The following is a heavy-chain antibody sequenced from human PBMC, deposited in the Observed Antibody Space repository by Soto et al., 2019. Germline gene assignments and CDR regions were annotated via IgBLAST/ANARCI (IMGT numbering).Heavy chain of an antibody. D-gene: IGHD6-19*01. CDR3: ARQGPVAATTAVDC. V-gene: IGHV5-10-1*01. Sequence: EVQLVQSGAEVKKPGESLRISCKGSGYSFTTYWISWVRQMPGKGLEWMGRIDPSDSYTYNSPSFQGHVTISADKSISTAYLQWSSLKASDTAMYYCARQGPVAATTAVDCWGQGTLVTDSS. CDR1: GYSFTTYW. J-gene: IGHJ4*02. CDR2: IDPSDSYT.